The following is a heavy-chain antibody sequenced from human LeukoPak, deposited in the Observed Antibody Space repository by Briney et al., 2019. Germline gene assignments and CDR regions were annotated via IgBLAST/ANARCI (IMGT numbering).Heavy chain of an antibody. CDR2: ISSSGSTI. CDR1: GFTFSGYY. Sequence: PGGALRPSCATSGFTFSGYYMNWIRQAPGKGLEWVSYISSSGSTIYYADSVKGRFTISRDNAKNSLYLQMNSLRAEDTAVYYCARDPILTGYNWFDPWGQGTLVTVSS. D-gene: IGHD3-9*01. J-gene: IGHJ5*02. V-gene: IGHV3-11*01. CDR3: ARDPILTGYNWFDP.